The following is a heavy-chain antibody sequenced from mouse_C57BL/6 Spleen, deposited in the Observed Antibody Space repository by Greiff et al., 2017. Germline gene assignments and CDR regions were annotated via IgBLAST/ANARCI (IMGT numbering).Heavy chain of an antibody. D-gene: IGHD1-1*01. CDR1: GYTFTSYG. CDR3: ARIRDNYGSSYGDYAMDY. V-gene: IGHV1-81*01. Sequence: VQLQQSGAELARPGASVKLSCKASGYTFTSYGISWVKQRTGQGLAWIGEIYPRSGNTYYNEKFKGKATLTADKSSSTAYMQFSSLTSEDSAIYYCARIRDNYGSSYGDYAMDYWGQGTSVTVSS. CDR2: IYPRSGNT. J-gene: IGHJ4*01.